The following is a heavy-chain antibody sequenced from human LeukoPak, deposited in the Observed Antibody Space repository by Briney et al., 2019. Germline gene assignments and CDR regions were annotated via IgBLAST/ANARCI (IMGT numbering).Heavy chain of an antibody. CDR2: INNDVTTT. Sequence: GGSLRLSCAASGFTFSGAWLHWVRQAQGKGLVWVSRINNDVTTTKYADSVKGRFTISRDNAKNTLYLQMNSLRAEDTAVYYCARVSGPGMNEYFHLWGQGTLVTVSS. V-gene: IGHV3-74*01. CDR3: ARVSGPGMNEYFHL. D-gene: IGHD3-10*01. CDR1: GFTFSGAW. J-gene: IGHJ1*01.